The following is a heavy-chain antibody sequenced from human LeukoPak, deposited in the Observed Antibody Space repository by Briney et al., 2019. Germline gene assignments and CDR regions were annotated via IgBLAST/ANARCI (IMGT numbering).Heavy chain of an antibody. Sequence: GASVKVSCKVSGYTLTELSMHWVRQAPGKGLEWMGGFDPEDGKTIYAQKFQGRVTMTTDTSTSTAYMELRSLRSDDTAVYYCARTIITYYYDSSGYFDYWGQGTLVTVSS. D-gene: IGHD3-22*01. CDR3: ARTIITYYYDSSGYFDY. V-gene: IGHV1-24*01. J-gene: IGHJ4*02. CDR2: FDPEDGKT. CDR1: GYTLTELS.